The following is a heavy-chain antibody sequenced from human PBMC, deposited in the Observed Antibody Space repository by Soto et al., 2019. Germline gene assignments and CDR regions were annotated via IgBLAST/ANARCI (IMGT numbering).Heavy chain of an antibody. CDR1: GGTFSSYT. CDR2: IIPILGIA. Sequence: SVKVSCKASGGTFSSYTISWVRQAPGQGLEWMGRIIPILGIANYAQKFQGRVTITADKSTSTAYMELSSLRSEDTAVYYCARDHSSSWYEASDYWGQGTLVTVSS. V-gene: IGHV1-69*04. D-gene: IGHD6-13*01. CDR3: ARDHSSSWYEASDY. J-gene: IGHJ4*02.